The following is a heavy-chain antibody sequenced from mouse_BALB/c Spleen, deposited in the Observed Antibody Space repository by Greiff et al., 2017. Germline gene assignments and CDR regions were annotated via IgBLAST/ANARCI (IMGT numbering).Heavy chain of an antibody. D-gene: IGHD1-1*01. CDR1: GFTFSDYY. CDR2: ISDGGSYT. J-gene: IGHJ1*01. Sequence: EVQVVESGGGLVKPGGSLKLSCAASGFTFSDYYMYWVRQTPEKRLEWVATISDGGSYTYYPDSVKGRFTISRDNAKNNLYLQMSSLKSEDTAMYYCARGGTTVVANFDVWGAGTTVTVSS. V-gene: IGHV5-4*02. CDR3: ARGGTTVVANFDV.